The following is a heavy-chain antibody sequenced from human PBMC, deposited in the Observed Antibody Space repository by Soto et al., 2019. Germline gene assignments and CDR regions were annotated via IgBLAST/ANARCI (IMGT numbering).Heavy chain of an antibody. J-gene: IGHJ4*02. CDR3: ARVLYSGGWDLFDY. V-gene: IGHV1-3*04. D-gene: IGHD6-19*01. CDR1: GYGFTSYA. CDR2: INTGNGDT. Sequence: AASVKVSCKASGYGFTSYAMHWVRQAPGQRLEWMGWINTGNGDTQYSQRFQDRITITRDTSASTAYMELSSLRSEDTAVYYCARVLYSGGWDLFDYWGQGTLVTVSS.